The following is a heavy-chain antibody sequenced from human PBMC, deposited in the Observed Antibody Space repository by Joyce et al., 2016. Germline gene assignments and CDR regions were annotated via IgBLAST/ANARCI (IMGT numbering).Heavy chain of an antibody. CDR1: GGSIQNQH. V-gene: IGHV4-59*11. D-gene: IGHD2-2*01. CDR2: MHYSGSP. J-gene: IGHJ6*02. CDR3: ARGDIEVLPGAVTNFHYYGLDV. Sequence: QVQLQESGPGLVKPSETLSLICSVSGGSIQNQHWSWIRQSPGKGLEWIGDMHYSGSPNYNPSLKSRVIISLDPSNNQLSLKVRSVTAADTAIYFCARGDIEVLPGAVTNFHYYGLDVWGQGTTVTVSS.